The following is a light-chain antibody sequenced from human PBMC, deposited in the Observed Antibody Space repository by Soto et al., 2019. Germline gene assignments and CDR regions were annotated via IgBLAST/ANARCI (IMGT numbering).Light chain of an antibody. CDR1: QSLLLSSGNNY. Sequence: DIVLTQSPLSLPVTPGESASISCKASQSLLLSSGNNYLDWYLQKPGQSPQLLIYLGSTRASGVPDRFSGSGSGTDFTLKISTVEAGDVGVYYCAQALQAVTFGGGKKVDIK. J-gene: IGKJ4*01. V-gene: IGKV2-28*01. CDR2: LGS. CDR3: AQALQAVT.